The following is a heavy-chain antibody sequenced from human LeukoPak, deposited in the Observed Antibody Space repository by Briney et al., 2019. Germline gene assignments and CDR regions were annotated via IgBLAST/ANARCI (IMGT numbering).Heavy chain of an antibody. CDR3: ARAAQLAQLNDLVYDAFDI. CDR2: IFYSGST. CDR1: GFTFSSYW. Sequence: PGGSLRLSCAASGFTFSSYWMHWIRQPPGKGLEWIGYIFYSGSTSYNPSLKSRVTISVDTSKNQFSLKLNSVTAADTAVYYCARAAQLAQLNDLVYDAFDIWGQGTMVTVSS. V-gene: IGHV4-59*01. J-gene: IGHJ3*02. D-gene: IGHD6-6*01.